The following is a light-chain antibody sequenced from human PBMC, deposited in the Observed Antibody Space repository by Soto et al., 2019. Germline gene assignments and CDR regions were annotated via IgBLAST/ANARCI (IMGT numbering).Light chain of an antibody. CDR1: QTVSRY. CDR2: YAS. Sequence: VLTQSPATLSLSPGERATLSCRASQTVSRYLACYQQKPGQAPRLLIYYASNRATGIPARFSGSGSGTDYTLTISSLEPEDFAVYYCQQHNPWPLFTFGGGTKLEI. J-gene: IGKJ4*01. V-gene: IGKV3-11*01. CDR3: QQHNPWPLFT.